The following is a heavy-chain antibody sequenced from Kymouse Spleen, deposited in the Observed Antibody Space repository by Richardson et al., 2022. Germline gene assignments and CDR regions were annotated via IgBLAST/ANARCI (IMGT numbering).Heavy chain of an antibody. CDR3: ARERGHYDFWSGHETYYYYGMDV. CDR2: IGTAGDT. V-gene: IGHV3-13*01. CDR1: GFTFSSYD. D-gene: IGHD3-3*01. J-gene: IGHJ6*02. Sequence: EVQLVESGGGLVQPGGSLRLSCAASGFTFSSYDMHWVRQATGKGLEWVSAIGTAGDTYYPGSVKGRFTISRENAKNSLYLQMNSLRAGDTAVYYCARERGHYDFWSGHETYYYYGMDVWGQGTTVTVSS.